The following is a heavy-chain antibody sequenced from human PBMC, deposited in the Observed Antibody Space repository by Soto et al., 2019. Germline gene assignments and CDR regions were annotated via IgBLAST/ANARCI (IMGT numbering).Heavy chain of an antibody. CDR1: GFTFSRYG. Sequence: EVQLVESGGGVVQPGGSLRLSCAASGFTFSRYGMSWVRQAPGKGLEWVANITEDGSEKYYADSVKGRLIISRDGAKNSMYLQMTSLRAEDTAMYYCARDVPLYESKGYGDNWRQGRLVTVSS. V-gene: IGHV3-7*01. J-gene: IGHJ4*02. D-gene: IGHD3-22*01. CDR3: ARDVPLYESKGYGDN. CDR2: ITEDGSEK.